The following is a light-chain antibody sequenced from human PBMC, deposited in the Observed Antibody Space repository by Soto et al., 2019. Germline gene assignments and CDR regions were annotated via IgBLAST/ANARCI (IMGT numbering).Light chain of an antibody. CDR3: CSYEGSSTSPFYV. CDR2: EGS. Sequence: QSALTQPASVSGSPGQSITISCTGTSSDVGSYNLVSWYQQHPGKAPKLMIYEGSKRPSGVSNRFSGSKSGNTASLTISGLQAEDEADYYCCSYEGSSTSPFYVFGTGTKLTVL. V-gene: IGLV2-23*01. J-gene: IGLJ1*01. CDR1: SSDVGSYNL.